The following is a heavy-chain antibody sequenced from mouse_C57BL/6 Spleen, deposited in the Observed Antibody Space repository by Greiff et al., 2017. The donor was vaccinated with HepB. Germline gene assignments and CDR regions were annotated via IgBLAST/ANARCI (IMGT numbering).Heavy chain of an antibody. V-gene: IGHV1-81*01. CDR2: IYPRSGNT. CDR3: ARLDYYSNYGDAMDY. J-gene: IGHJ4*01. D-gene: IGHD2-5*01. Sequence: VQRVESGAELVRPGASVKLSCKASGYTFTSYGISWVKQRTGQGLEWIGGIYPRSGNTYYNEKFKGKATLTADKSSSTAYMELRSLTSEDSAVYFCARLDYYSNYGDAMDYWGQGTSVTVSS. CDR1: GYTFTSYG.